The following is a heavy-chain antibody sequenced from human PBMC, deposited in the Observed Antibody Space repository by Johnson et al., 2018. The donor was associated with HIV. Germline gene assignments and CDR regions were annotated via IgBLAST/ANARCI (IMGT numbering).Heavy chain of an antibody. V-gene: IGHV3-66*01. Sequence: VQLVESGGDLVQPGGSLRLYCAASGITVSSNYMTWVRKAPGKGLEWVSVIYSGGSTYYADSVKGRFTISRDNSRNTVYLQINSLRAEDTAMYYCAKARGYNYFIDAFDRWGQVTLVTGSS. J-gene: IGHJ3*01. CDR1: GITVSSNY. D-gene: IGHD5-18*01. CDR2: IYSGGST. CDR3: AKARGYNYFIDAFDR.